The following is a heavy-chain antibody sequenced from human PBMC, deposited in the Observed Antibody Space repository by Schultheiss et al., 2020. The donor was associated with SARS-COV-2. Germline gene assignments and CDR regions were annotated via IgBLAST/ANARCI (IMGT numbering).Heavy chain of an antibody. D-gene: IGHD4-17*01. CDR3: TRDIGSGDYRRDYYYGMDV. Sequence: GGSLRLSCAASGFTFNNYGMHWVRQAPGKGLEWVAVIWYDGSNKYYADSVKGRFTISRDNAKNSLYLQMNSLRAEDTAVYYCTRDIGSGDYRRDYYYGMDVWGQGTTVTVSS. V-gene: IGHV3-33*01. CDR2: IWYDGSNK. J-gene: IGHJ6*02. CDR1: GFTFNNYG.